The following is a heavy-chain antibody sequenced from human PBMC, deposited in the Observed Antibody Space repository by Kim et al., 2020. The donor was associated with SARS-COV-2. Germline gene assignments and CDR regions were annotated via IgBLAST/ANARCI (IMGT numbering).Heavy chain of an antibody. CDR1: GGSFSGYY. D-gene: IGHD5-18*01. CDR3: ARSIGGGIQLWDFDY. Sequence: SETLSLTCAVYGGSFSGYYWSWIRQPPGKGLEWIGEINHSGSTNYNPSLKSRVTISVDTSKNQFSLKLSSVTAADTAVYYCARSIGGGIQLWDFDYWGQGTLVTVSS. V-gene: IGHV4-34*01. J-gene: IGHJ4*02. CDR2: INHSGST.